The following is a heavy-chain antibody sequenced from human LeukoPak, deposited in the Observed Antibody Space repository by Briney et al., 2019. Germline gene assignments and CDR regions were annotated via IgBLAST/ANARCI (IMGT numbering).Heavy chain of an antibody. CDR2: ISSSGST. D-gene: IGHD2-21*02. Sequence: SETLSLTCTVSGGSISSYYSTWIRQPPGKGLEWIGYISSSGSTNYNPSLRSRVTMSVDTSKNHFSLKLTSVTAADTAVYYCARNWRCGGDCYYFDYWGQGTLVTVSS. CDR3: ARNWRCGGDCYYFDY. V-gene: IGHV4-59*01. CDR1: GGSISSYY. J-gene: IGHJ4*02.